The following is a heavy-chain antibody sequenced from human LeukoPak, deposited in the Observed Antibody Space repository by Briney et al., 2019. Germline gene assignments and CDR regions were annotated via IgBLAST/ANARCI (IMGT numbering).Heavy chain of an antibody. CDR3: ARKGLAATNYAMDV. CDR2: ISSGSSYI. Sequence: PGGSLRLSCAASGFTFSSYNTNWVRQAPGKGLEWVSSISSGSSYIYYADSVKGRFNISRDNAKNTLYLQMNSLRAEDTAVYYCARKGLAATNYAMDVWGQGTAVTVSS. CDR1: GFTFSSYN. J-gene: IGHJ6*02. D-gene: IGHD2-15*01. V-gene: IGHV3-21*01.